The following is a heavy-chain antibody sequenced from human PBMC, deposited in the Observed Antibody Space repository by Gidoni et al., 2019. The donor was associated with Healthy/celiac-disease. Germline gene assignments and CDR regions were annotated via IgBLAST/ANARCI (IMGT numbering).Heavy chain of an antibody. D-gene: IGHD2-15*01. Sequence: EVQLLESGGGLVQPGGSLRLSCAASGFTFSSYAMSWVRQAPGKGLEWVSAISGSGGSTYYADSVKGRFTISRDNSKNTLYLQMNSLRAEDTAVYYCAKARVGYCSGGSCYLSDYWGQGTLVTVSS. CDR2: ISGSGGST. CDR1: GFTFSSYA. CDR3: AKARVGYCSGGSCYLSDY. V-gene: IGHV3-23*01. J-gene: IGHJ4*02.